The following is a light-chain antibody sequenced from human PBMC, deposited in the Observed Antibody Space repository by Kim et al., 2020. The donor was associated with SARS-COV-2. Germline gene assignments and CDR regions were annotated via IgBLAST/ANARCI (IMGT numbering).Light chain of an antibody. CDR3: QQYGSSPPYT. CDR2: GAS. J-gene: IGKJ2*01. V-gene: IGKV3-20*01. Sequence: YPGESATLSGRASQSVSSSYLAWYQQKAGQAPRLLIDGASSRATGIPDRFSGSGSGTDFILTISRLEPEDFALYYCQQYGSSPPYTFGQGTKLEI. CDR1: QSVSSSY.